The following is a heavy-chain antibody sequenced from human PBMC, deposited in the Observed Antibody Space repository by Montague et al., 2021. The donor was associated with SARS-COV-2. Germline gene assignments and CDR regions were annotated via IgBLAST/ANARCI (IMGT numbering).Heavy chain of an antibody. CDR3: VRRGGTYYYGSGSFDP. CDR2: INYGGST. Sequence: SETLSLTCKVSGDSITTTTYYWVWIRQPPGKGLEWIGSINYGGSTFYNPSLKSRLSMSMDTSTNQFSLRLTSMTAADTAIYYCVRRGGTYYYGSGSFDPWGQGTLVAVSS. D-gene: IGHD3-10*01. V-gene: IGHV4-39*01. J-gene: IGHJ5*02. CDR1: GDSITTTTYY.